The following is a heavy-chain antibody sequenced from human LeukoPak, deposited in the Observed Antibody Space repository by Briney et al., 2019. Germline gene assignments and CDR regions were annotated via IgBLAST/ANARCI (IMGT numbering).Heavy chain of an antibody. CDR1: GGSISGYY. Sequence: PSETLSLTCAVSGGSISGYYWSWIRQPPGKGLEWIGYIYYSGSTNYNPSLKSRVTISVDTSKNQFSLKLSSVTAADTAVYYCARHPQDNIVATVYFDYWGQGTLVTVSS. D-gene: IGHD5-12*01. CDR2: IYYSGST. V-gene: IGHV4-59*08. J-gene: IGHJ4*02. CDR3: ARHPQDNIVATVYFDY.